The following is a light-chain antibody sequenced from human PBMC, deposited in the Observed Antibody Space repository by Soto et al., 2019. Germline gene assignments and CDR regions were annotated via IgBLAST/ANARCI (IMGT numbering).Light chain of an antibody. V-gene: IGKV3-11*01. Sequence: EIVLTQSPATLSLSPGERATLSCRASQRVSRYLAWYQQKPGQAPRLLIYDAMNRAPGIPARFTGSGSETDFTLIISSLEPEDFAVYYCQQRSNWPATFGQGTKVEIK. CDR1: QRVSRY. J-gene: IGKJ2*01. CDR3: QQRSNWPAT. CDR2: DAM.